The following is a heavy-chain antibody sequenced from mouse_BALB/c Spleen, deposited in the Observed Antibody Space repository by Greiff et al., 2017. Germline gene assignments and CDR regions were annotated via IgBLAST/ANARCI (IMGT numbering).Heavy chain of an antibody. J-gene: IGHJ3*01. Sequence: EVQLHQSGPSLVKPSQTLSLTCSVTGDSITSGYWNWIRKFPGNKLEYMGYISYSGSTYYNPSLKSRISITRDTSKNQYYLQLNSVTTEDTATYYCARSITTSAWFAYWGQGTLVTVSA. CDR3: ARSITTSAWFAY. CDR2: ISYSGST. V-gene: IGHV3-8*02. CDR1: GDSITSGY. D-gene: IGHD2-4*01.